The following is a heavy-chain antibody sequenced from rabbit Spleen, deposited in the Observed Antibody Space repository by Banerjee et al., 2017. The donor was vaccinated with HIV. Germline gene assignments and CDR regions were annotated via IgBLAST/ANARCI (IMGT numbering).Heavy chain of an antibody. CDR2: IDVVKSGST. D-gene: IGHD1-1*01. CDR1: GFSFSSNW. V-gene: IGHV1S45*01. CDR3: ARNLFHGSGAL. Sequence: LEESGGGLVKPGGTLTLTCTVSGFSFSSNWICWVRQAPGKGLEWIACIDVVKSGSTYYASWAKGRFTISKTSSTTVTLQMTSLTGADTATYFCARNLFHGSGALWGPGTLVTVS. J-gene: IGHJ4*01.